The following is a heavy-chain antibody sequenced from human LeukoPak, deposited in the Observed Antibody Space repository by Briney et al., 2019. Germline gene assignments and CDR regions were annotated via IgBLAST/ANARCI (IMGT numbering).Heavy chain of an antibody. D-gene: IGHD1-26*01. CDR3: ARDVEGATTYFDY. Sequence: ASVKVSCKASGYIFTSYYMHWVRQAPGQGLEWMGIINPSGGRTSYAQKFQGRVTMTRDTSTTTVYMELSSLRSQDTAVYYCARDVEGATTYFDYWGQGTLVTVSS. V-gene: IGHV1-46*01. CDR2: INPSGGRT. J-gene: IGHJ4*02. CDR1: GYIFTSYY.